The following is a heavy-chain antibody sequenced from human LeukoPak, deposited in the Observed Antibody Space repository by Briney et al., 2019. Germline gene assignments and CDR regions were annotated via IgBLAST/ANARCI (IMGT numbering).Heavy chain of an antibody. J-gene: IGHJ4*02. D-gene: IGHD3-22*01. CDR1: GYTFTVYY. CDR3: ARDPPEDDSSNYWTDY. V-gene: IGHV1-2*06. Sequence: GASVKVSCKASGYTFTVYYMRWVRQAPGQGLEWMGRINPNSGGTNYAQKFQGRVTMARDTSISTAYLELNRLRSDDTAVYYCARDPPEDDSSNYWTDYWGQGTLVTVSS. CDR2: INPNSGGT.